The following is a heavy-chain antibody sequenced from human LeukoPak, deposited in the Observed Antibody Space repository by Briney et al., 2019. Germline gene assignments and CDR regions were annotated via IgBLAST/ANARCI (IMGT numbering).Heavy chain of an antibody. CDR3: ARSLVEDGSFSY. D-gene: IGHD2-15*01. CDR1: GYSISSGYY. CDR2: IYHSGST. Sequence: SETLSLTCAVSGYSISSGYYWGWIRQPPGKGLEWIGSIYHSGSTYYNPSLKSRVTISVDTSKNQFSLKLSSVTAADTAVYYCARSLVEDGSFSYWGQGTLVTVSS. V-gene: IGHV4-38-2*01. J-gene: IGHJ4*02.